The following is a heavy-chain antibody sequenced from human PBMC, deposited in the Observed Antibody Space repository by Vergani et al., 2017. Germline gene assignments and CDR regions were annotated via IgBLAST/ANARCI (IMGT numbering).Heavy chain of an antibody. CDR1: GFTFSTYS. J-gene: IGHJ2*01. Sequence: EVQLVESGGGLVKPGGSLRLSCAASGFTFSTYSMNWVRQAPGKGLEWVSTINSRSNYIHYADSVKGRFIISRDNGNNSVYLQMNSLRVEDTAVYYCAKDHYDFWSGYPNLSPFDLWGRGTLVTVSS. CDR3: AKDHYDFWSGYPNLSPFDL. D-gene: IGHD3-3*01. CDR2: INSRSNYI. V-gene: IGHV3-21*01.